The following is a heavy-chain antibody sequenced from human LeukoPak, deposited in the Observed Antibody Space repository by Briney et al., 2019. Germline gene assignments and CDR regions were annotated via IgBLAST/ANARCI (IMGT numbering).Heavy chain of an antibody. CDR2: ISYDGSNK. CDR1: GFTFSSYA. Sequence: GRSLRLSCAASGFTFSSYAMHWVRQAPGRGLEWVAVISYDGSNKYYADSVKGRFTISRDNSKNTLYLQMNSLRAEDTAVYYCARDLREWQQTIDYWGQGTLVTVSS. J-gene: IGHJ4*02. CDR3: ARDLREWQQTIDY. D-gene: IGHD6-13*01. V-gene: IGHV3-30-3*01.